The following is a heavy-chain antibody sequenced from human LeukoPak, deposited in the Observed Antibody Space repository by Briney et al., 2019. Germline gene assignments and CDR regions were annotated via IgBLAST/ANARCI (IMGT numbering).Heavy chain of an antibody. Sequence: PSETLSLTCTVSSGPINNGNGSYYWSWIRQPAGKGLEWIGRINPNGLTMYNPSLESRVTISLDTSKKQFSLKLTSVTAAGTAVYFCASHFSEWGIDAFDVWGQGTAVTVSS. CDR2: INPNGLT. CDR1: SGPINNGNGSYY. J-gene: IGHJ3*01. D-gene: IGHD1-26*01. CDR3: ASHFSEWGIDAFDV. V-gene: IGHV4-61*02.